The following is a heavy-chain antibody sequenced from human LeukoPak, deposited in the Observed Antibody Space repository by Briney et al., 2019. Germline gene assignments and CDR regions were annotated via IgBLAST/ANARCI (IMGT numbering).Heavy chain of an antibody. CDR3: ARGSGSASLMDV. J-gene: IGHJ6*03. CDR1: RFTFSNYN. CDR2: ISSSRSII. D-gene: IGHD2-15*01. Sequence: GGSLRLSCAASRFTFSNYNMNWVRQAPGKGLEWVSYISSSRSIIYYADSVKGRFTTSRDNAKNSLYLQMNSLRAEDTAVYYCARGSGSASLMDVWGKGTTVTVSS. V-gene: IGHV3-48*04.